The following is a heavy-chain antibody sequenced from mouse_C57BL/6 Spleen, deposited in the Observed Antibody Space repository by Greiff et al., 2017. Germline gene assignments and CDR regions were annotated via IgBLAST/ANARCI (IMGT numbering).Heavy chain of an antibody. CDR2: ISSGGSYT. CDR1: GFTFSSYG. CDR3: ARGTGLYWYFDV. V-gene: IGHV5-6*01. J-gene: IGHJ1*03. D-gene: IGHD4-1*01. Sequence: EVNVVESGGDLVKPGGSLKLSCAASGFTFSSYGMSWVRQTPDKRLEWVATISSGGSYTYYPDNVKGRFTISRDNAENTLYLQMSSLKSEDTAMYYCARGTGLYWYFDVWGTGTTVTVSS.